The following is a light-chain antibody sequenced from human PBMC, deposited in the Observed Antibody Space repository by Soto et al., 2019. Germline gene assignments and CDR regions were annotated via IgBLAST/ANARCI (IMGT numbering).Light chain of an antibody. V-gene: IGLV2-8*01. J-gene: IGLJ1*01. Sequence: QSALTQPPSASGSPGQSVTISCTGTSSDVGGYNYVSWYQQHPGKAPKLMIYEVSKWPSGVPDRFSGSKSGNTASLTISGLQADDEADYYCSSYTTSSAPFVFGTGTKLTVL. CDR2: EVS. CDR1: SSDVGGYNY. CDR3: SSYTTSSAPFV.